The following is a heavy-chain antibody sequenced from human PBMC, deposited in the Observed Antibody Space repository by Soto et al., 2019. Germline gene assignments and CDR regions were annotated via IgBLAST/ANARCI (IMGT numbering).Heavy chain of an antibody. J-gene: IGHJ5*02. CDR2: MYYNGNI. D-gene: IGHD3-16*01. V-gene: IGHV4-59*01. CDR3: ASGGNWFDP. CDR1: GGSISNYY. Sequence: SETLSLSCNVSGGSISNYYWTWVRQSPEKGLEWIGYMYYNGNINYNPSLKSRVTISIDTSKNQFSLTLKSVTAADTAVYYCASGGNWFDPWGQGVLVTVSS.